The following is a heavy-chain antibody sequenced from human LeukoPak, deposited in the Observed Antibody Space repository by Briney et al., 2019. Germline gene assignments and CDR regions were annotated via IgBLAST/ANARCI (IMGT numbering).Heavy chain of an antibody. CDR3: ARGGTAAAGPRLDY. Sequence: SQTVSHTCAISGDSVSSNSAAWNWIRQSPSRGLEWLGRTYYRSKWYNDYAVSVKSRITINPDTSKNQFSLQLNSVTPEDTAVYYCARGGTAAAGPRLDYWGQGTLVTVSS. D-gene: IGHD6-13*01. J-gene: IGHJ4*02. V-gene: IGHV6-1*01. CDR2: TYYRSKWYN. CDR1: GDSVSSNSAA.